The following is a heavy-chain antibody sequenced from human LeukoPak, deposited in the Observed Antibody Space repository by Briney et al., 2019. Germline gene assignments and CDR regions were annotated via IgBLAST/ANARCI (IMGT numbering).Heavy chain of an antibody. CDR1: GFTFSSYA. V-gene: IGHV3-53*01. Sequence: GGSLRLSCAASGFTFSSYAMNWVRQAPGKGLEWVSVIYSGGSTYYADSVKGRFTIPRDNSKNTLYLQMNSLRAEDTAVYYCAREAVTRNYFDYWGQGTLVTVSS. D-gene: IGHD4-17*01. CDR2: IYSGGST. J-gene: IGHJ4*02. CDR3: AREAVTRNYFDY.